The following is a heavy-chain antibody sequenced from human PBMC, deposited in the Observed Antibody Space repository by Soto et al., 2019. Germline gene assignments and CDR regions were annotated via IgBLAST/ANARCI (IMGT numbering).Heavy chain of an antibody. J-gene: IGHJ6*02. CDR2: IYYSGST. CDR3: ARSSRDGYKYYGMDV. V-gene: IGHV4-31*03. CDR1: GGSISSGGYY. D-gene: IGHD2-2*01. Sequence: QVQLQESGPGLVKPSQTLSLTCTVSGGSISSGGYYWSWIRQHPGKGLEWIGYIYYSGSTYYNPSFKSRVTISVDTSKNQFSLKLSSVTAADTAVYYCARSSRDGYKYYGMDVWGQGTTVTVSS.